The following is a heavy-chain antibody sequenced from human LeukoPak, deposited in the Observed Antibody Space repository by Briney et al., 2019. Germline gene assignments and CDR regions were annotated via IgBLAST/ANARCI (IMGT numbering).Heavy chain of an antibody. D-gene: IGHD2-2*02. J-gene: IGHJ4*02. V-gene: IGHV1-58*01. Sequence: GASVKVSCKASGFTFTSSAVQWVRQARGQRLEWIGWIVVCSGNTNYAQKFQERVTITRDMSTSTAYRELSSLRSEDTAVYYCAADLEACSSTSCYTPNYWGQGTLVTVSS. CDR1: GFTFTSSA. CDR3: AADLEACSSTSCYTPNY. CDR2: IVVCSGNT.